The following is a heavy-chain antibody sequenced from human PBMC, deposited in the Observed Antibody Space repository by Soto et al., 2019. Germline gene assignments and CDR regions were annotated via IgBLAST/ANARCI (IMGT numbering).Heavy chain of an antibody. V-gene: IGHV4-34*01. Sequence: TSETLSLTCAVYGGSFSGYYWSWIRQPPGKGLEWIGEINHSGSTNYNPSLKSRVTISVDTSKNQFSLKLSSVTAADTAVYYCARTLTNYGSGSYYNPNSGMDVWGQGTTVTVSS. D-gene: IGHD3-10*01. CDR1: GGSFSGYY. J-gene: IGHJ6*02. CDR3: ARTLTNYGSGSYYNPNSGMDV. CDR2: INHSGST.